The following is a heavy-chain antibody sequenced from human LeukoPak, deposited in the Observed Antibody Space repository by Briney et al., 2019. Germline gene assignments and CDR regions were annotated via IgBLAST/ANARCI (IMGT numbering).Heavy chain of an antibody. CDR3: ARHYDGSGSTFDY. V-gene: IGHV1-18*01. J-gene: IGHJ4*02. D-gene: IGHD3-22*01. CDR2: ICPYNGNR. CDR1: GYTFTSYG. Sequence: ASVKVSCKASGYTFTSYGISWVRQAPGQGPEGVGWICPYNGNRNYAQKLQGRVTMTTDTSTSTAYMELRSLRSDDTAVYYCARHYDGSGSTFDYWGQGTLVTVSS.